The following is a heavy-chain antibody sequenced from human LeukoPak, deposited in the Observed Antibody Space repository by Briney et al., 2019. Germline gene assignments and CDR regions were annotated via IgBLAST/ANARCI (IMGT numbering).Heavy chain of an antibody. CDR1: GGSFSGYY. D-gene: IGHD6-13*01. Sequence: SETLSLTCAVYGGSFSGYYWSWIRQPPGKGLEWIGEINHSGSTNYNPSLKSRVTISVDTSKNQFSLKLSSVTAADTAVYYCARGASEYSSSWHLRGYYYYGMDVWGQGTTVTVSS. J-gene: IGHJ6*02. V-gene: IGHV4-34*01. CDR3: ARGASEYSSSWHLRGYYYYGMDV. CDR2: INHSGST.